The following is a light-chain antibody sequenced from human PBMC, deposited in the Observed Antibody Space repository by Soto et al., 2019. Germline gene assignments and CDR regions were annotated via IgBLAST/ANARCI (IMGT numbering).Light chain of an antibody. Sequence: IQMTQSPSSLPASVGDRVTITCQASQDISNYLNWYQQKPGKAPKLLIYDASNLETGVPSRFSGSGSGTDFTFTISSLQAEDIATYYCQQYDNLPYTFGQGTKLEIK. J-gene: IGKJ2*01. CDR1: QDISNY. V-gene: IGKV1-33*01. CDR2: DAS. CDR3: QQYDNLPYT.